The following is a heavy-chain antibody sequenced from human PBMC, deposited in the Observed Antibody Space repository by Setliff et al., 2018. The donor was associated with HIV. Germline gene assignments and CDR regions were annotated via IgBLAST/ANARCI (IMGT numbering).Heavy chain of an antibody. CDR1: GFTFSNYW. J-gene: IGHJ4*02. D-gene: IGHD2-21*01. Sequence: GGSLRLSCAASGFTFSNYWMTWVRQAPGKGLEWVANIKQDGSEKYYVDSVKGRFTISRDNSKNTLYLQVNSLKTEDTAVYYCTTGIDWGQGTLVTVS. CDR2: IKQDGSEK. V-gene: IGHV3-7*03. CDR3: TTGID.